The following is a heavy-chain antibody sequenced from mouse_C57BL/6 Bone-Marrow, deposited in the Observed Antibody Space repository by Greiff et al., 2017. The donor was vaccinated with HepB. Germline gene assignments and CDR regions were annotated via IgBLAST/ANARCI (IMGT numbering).Heavy chain of an antibody. CDR1: GYTFTSYW. CDR2: IDPSDSYT. J-gene: IGHJ2*01. CDR3: ARGGSSYVGGYYFDY. D-gene: IGHD1-1*01. Sequence: VQLQQSGAELVMPGASVKLSCKASGYTFTSYWMHWVKQRPGQGLEWIGEIDPSDSYTNYNQKFKGKSTLTVDKSSSTAYMQLSSLTSEDSAVYYCARGGSSYVGGYYFDYWGQGTTLTVSS. V-gene: IGHV1-69*01.